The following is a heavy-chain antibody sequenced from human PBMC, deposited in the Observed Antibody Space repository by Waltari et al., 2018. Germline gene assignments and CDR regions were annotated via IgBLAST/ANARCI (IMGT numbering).Heavy chain of an antibody. CDR2: VDPEDGET. CDR3: AAIDDSSGYWGAFDI. D-gene: IGHD3-22*01. Sequence: EVQLVQSGAEVKKPGATVNISCKASGYPFTDCYMHWVQRDPGKGLEWMGRVDPEDGETIYAEKFQGRVTITADTSTDTAYMELSSLRSEDTAVYYCAAIDDSSGYWGAFDIWGQGTMVTVSS. CDR1: GYPFTDCY. J-gene: IGHJ3*02. V-gene: IGHV1-69-2*01.